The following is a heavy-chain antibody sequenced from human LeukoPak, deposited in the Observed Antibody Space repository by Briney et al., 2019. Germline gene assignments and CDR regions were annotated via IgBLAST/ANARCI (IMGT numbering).Heavy chain of an antibody. Sequence: GGSLRLSCAASGFTFSGYWMSWVRQAPGKRLEWVANIKQDGSEKYYVDSVKGRFTISRDNAKNSLYLQMNSLRAEDTAVYYCARFSSGAYYCFDYWGQGTLVTVPS. J-gene: IGHJ4*02. CDR1: GFTFSGYW. CDR3: ARFSSGAYYCFDY. CDR2: IKQDGSEK. V-gene: IGHV3-7*01. D-gene: IGHD6-6*01.